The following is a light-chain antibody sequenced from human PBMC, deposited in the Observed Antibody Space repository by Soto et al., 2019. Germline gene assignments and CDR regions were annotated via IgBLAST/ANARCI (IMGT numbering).Light chain of an antibody. CDR1: QGISNW. CDR2: AAS. J-gene: IGKJ4*01. CDR3: LQDYNYPLT. V-gene: IGKV1-12*01. Sequence: DIQMTQSPSAVSASVGDRVTISCRASQGISNWLTWYQKKTGKDPKXXIYAASSLQSGVPSRFSGSGSGTDFNLTISRLQTEDFATYYCLQDYNYPLTFGGGTKLDIK.